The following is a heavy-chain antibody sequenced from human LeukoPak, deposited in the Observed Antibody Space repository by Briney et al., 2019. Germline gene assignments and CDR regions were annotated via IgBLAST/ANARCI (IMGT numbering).Heavy chain of an antibody. V-gene: IGHV1-18*01. CDR3: ARDNYDILTGYFPRGYYGMDV. Sequence: ASVKVSCKASGYTFTSYGISWVRQAPGQGLEWMGWISAYNGNTNYAQKLQGRVTMTTGTSTSTAYMELRSLRSDDTAVYYCARDNYDILTGYFPRGYYGMDVWGQGTTVTVSS. J-gene: IGHJ6*02. D-gene: IGHD3-9*01. CDR2: ISAYNGNT. CDR1: GYTFTSYG.